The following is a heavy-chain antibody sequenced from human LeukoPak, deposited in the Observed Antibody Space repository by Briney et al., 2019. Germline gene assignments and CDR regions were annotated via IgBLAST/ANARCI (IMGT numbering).Heavy chain of an antibody. CDR3: AKDLWSGLGYYYGMDV. D-gene: IGHD3-10*01. J-gene: IGHJ6*02. CDR1: GFTFSSFA. Sequence: PGGSLRLSCAASGFTFSSFAMTWVRQAPGKGLEWVSGISGSGGSTDYADSVKGRFTISRDNSKSTLYLQMNSLRAEDTAVYYCAKDLWSGLGYYYGMDVWGQGTTVTVSS. V-gene: IGHV3-23*01. CDR2: ISGSGGST.